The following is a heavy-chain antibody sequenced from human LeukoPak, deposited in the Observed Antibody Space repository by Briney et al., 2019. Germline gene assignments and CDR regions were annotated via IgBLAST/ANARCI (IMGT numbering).Heavy chain of an antibody. Sequence: GGSLRLSCAASGFTFSIYAMSWVRQAPGKGLEWVSAISGNGGDTYYADSVKGRFTISRDNSKNTLYLQMNSLRAEDTAVYYCAKDHDGSYSIGELVWGQGTLVTVSS. V-gene: IGHV3-23*01. J-gene: IGHJ4*02. CDR1: GFTFSIYA. CDR3: AKDHDGSYSIGELV. D-gene: IGHD1-26*01. CDR2: ISGNGGDT.